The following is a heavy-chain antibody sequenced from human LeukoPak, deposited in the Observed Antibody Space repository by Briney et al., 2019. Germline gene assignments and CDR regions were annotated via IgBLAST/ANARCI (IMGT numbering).Heavy chain of an antibody. CDR2: ISHSGDS. CDR3: ARAGDYGDSGVLDY. J-gene: IGHJ4*02. D-gene: IGHD4-17*01. CDR1: GGSFSDSY. Sequence: SETLSLTCAVYGGSFSDSYWSWIRQPPGEGLEWVGEISHSGDSNYNPSLKSRVTISVDTSKNQFSLNLSSVTAADTAVYYCARAGDYGDSGVLDYWGQGTLVTVSS. V-gene: IGHV4-34*01.